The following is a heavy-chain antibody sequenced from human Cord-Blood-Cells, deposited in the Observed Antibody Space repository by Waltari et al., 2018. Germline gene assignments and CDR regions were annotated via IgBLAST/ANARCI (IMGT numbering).Heavy chain of an antibody. D-gene: IGHD3-9*01. CDR2: ISSSSSYI. J-gene: IGHJ4*02. CDR3: ARVTTDILTGYFKYYFDY. Sequence: EVQLVESGGGLVKPGGSLRLSCAASGFTFSSYSMNWVRQAPGKGLEWVSSISSSSSYIYYADSVKGRFTISRDNAKNSLYLQMNSLRAEDTAVYYCARVTTDILTGYFKYYFDYWGQGTLVTVSS. CDR1: GFTFSSYS. V-gene: IGHV3-21*01.